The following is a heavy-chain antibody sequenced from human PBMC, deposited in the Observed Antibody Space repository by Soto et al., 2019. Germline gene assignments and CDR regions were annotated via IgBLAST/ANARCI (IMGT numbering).Heavy chain of an antibody. CDR3: ARSHGSSTSLEIYYYYFYGMDV. CDR1: GGTFSIYA. V-gene: IGHV1-69*01. CDR2: IIPISDTT. Sequence: QVQLVQSGAEVKKPGSSVKVACKAAGGTFSIYAISWVRQAPGQGLEWMGGIIPISDTTNYAQKFQGRVTITADESTSTAYMELSSLRSEDTAVYYCARSHGSSTSLEIYYYYFYGMDVWGQGTTVTVSS. J-gene: IGHJ6*02. D-gene: IGHD2-2*01.